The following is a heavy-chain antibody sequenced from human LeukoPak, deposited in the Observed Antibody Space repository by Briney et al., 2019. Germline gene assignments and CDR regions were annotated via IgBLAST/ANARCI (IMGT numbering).Heavy chain of an antibody. CDR3: ARGRGDIVVVPAAVREPAFHY. CDR1: GGSFSAYY. D-gene: IGHD2-2*01. Sequence: PSETLLLTCAVYGGSFSAYYCSSIRQPPGKGQEWNGEIHRSGNTNNNPSLESRVTISVDTSKNQFSLKLSSVTAADTAVYYCARGRGDIVVVPAAVREPAFHYWGQGTLVTVSS. CDR2: IHRSGNT. V-gene: IGHV4-34*01. J-gene: IGHJ4*02.